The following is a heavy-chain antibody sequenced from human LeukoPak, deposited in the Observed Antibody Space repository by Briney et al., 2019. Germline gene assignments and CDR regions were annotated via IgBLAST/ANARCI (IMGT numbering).Heavy chain of an antibody. CDR1: GGSISSYY. J-gene: IGHJ3*02. V-gene: IGHV4-59*01. D-gene: IGHD4-11*01. CDR2: IYYSGST. CDR3: AGSTTVTTYAFDI. Sequence: SETLSLTCTVSGGSISSYYWSWIRQPPGKGLEWIGCIYYSGSTSYNPSLKSRVTISVDTSKNQFSLKLSSVTAADTAVYYCAGSTTVTTYAFDIWGQGTVVTVSS.